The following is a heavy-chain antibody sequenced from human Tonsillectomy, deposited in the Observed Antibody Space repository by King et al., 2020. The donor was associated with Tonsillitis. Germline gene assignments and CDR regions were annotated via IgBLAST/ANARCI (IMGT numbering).Heavy chain of an antibody. D-gene: IGHD3-10*01. Sequence: QLQESGPGLVKPSETLSLTCTVSGGSISSYYWSWIRQPAGKGLEWIGRIYTSGSTNYNPSLKSRVTMSVDPSKNQFSLKLSSVTAADTAVYYWSRDAGDYYGSGSYYNYYYYYYGMDVWGQGTTVTVSS. CDR3: SRDAGDYYGSGSYYNYYYYYYGMDV. J-gene: IGHJ6*02. CDR2: IYTSGST. V-gene: IGHV4-4*07. CDR1: GGSISSYY.